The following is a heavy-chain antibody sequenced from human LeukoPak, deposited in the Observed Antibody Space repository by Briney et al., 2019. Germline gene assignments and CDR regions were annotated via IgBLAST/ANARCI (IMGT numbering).Heavy chain of an antibody. CDR3: ARLETGVVPAAKV. D-gene: IGHD2-2*01. J-gene: IGHJ4*02. CDR1: GGSFSGYY. V-gene: IGHV4-34*01. Sequence: SETLSLTCAVCGGSFSGYYWSWIRQPPGKGLEWIGEINHSGSTNYNPSLKSRVTISVDTSKNQFSLKLSSVTAADTAVYYCARLETGVVPAAKVWGQGTLVTVSS. CDR2: INHSGST.